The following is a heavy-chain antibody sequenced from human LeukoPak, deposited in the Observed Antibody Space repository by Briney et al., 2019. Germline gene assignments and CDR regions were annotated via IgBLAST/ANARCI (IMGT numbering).Heavy chain of an antibody. V-gene: IGHV1-69*13. Sequence: SVKVSCKASGDTFSRYAVSWVRQAPGQGLEWMGGIIPVLSTANYAQKFQDRVTITADESTSTTYMELSSLKSEDTAVYYCATTGGDIYYYYMDVWGKGTTVTISS. J-gene: IGHJ6*03. CDR2: IIPVLSTA. D-gene: IGHD3-16*01. CDR3: ATTGGDIYYYYMDV. CDR1: GDTFSRYA.